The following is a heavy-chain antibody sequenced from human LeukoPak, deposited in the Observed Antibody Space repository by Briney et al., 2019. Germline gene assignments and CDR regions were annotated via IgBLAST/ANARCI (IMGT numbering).Heavy chain of an antibody. CDR2: ISDNGCST. J-gene: IGHJ6*03. Sequence: LTGGSLRLSCAASGFTFSSYAMSWVRQAPGEGLEWVSAISDNGCSTYYADSVKGRFTISRDNSKNTLYLQMNSLRAEDTAVYYCAKDQSTGTYYYYYYYMDVWGKGTTVTVSS. V-gene: IGHV3-23*01. CDR3: AKDQSTGTYYYYYYYMDV. D-gene: IGHD7-27*01. CDR1: GFTFSSYA.